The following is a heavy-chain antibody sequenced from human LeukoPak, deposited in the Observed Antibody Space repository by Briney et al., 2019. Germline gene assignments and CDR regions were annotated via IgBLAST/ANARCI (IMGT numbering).Heavy chain of an antibody. V-gene: IGHV3-21*01. CDR3: ARDRSGLTGWDSGYENDY. CDR1: GFTFSSYS. CDR2: ISSSSSYI. D-gene: IGHD5-12*01. J-gene: IGHJ4*02. Sequence: KTGGSLRLSCAASGFTFSSYSMNWVRQAPGKGLEWVSSISSSSSYIYYADSVKGRFTISRDNAKNSLYLQMNSLRAEDTAVYYCARDRSGLTGWDSGYENDYWGQGTLVTVSS.